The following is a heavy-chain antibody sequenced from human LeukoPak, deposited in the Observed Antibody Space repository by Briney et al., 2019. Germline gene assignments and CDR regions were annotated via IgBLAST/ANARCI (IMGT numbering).Heavy chain of an antibody. CDR3: ARADCSGGSCYS. J-gene: IGHJ5*02. CDR2: LYYSGST. CDR1: GGSISSGDYY. D-gene: IGHD2-15*01. Sequence: SQTLSLTCTVSGGSISSGDYYWNWIRQPPGKGLEWIGYLYYSGSTSYNPSLKSRVSISIDTSKNQFSLKLISVTAADTAVYYCARADCSGGSCYSWGQGTLVTISS. V-gene: IGHV4-30-4*01.